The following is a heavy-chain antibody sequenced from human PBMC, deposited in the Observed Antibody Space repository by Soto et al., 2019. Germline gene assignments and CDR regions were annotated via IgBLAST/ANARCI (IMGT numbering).Heavy chain of an antibody. D-gene: IGHD5-18*01. J-gene: IGHJ4*02. CDR3: ARDQPGYSYGYGLGY. CDR1: GFTFSSYS. V-gene: IGHV3-21*01. Sequence: EVQLVESGGGLVKPGGSLRLSCAASGFTFSSYSMNWVRQAPGKGLEWVSSISSSSSYIYYADSVKGRFTISRDNAKNSPYLQMNSLRAEDTAVYYFARDQPGYSYGYGLGYWGQGTLVTVSS. CDR2: ISSSSSYI.